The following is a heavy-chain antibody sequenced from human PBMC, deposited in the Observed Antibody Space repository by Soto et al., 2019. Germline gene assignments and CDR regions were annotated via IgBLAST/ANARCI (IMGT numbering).Heavy chain of an antibody. V-gene: IGHV4-39*01. CDR1: GDSISNSPAYY. Sequence: PSETLSLTCTVSGDSISNSPAYYWGWLRQPPGKGMEWIGTIYYSETTYYNPSLKSRATISVDTPSDQYSLKLSSVTAADTAVYFCARLVFYYFSSGGLGINWFDPWGQGTLVTVSS. J-gene: IGHJ5*02. CDR3: ARLVFYYFSSGGLGINWFDP. D-gene: IGHD3-10*01. CDR2: IYYSETT.